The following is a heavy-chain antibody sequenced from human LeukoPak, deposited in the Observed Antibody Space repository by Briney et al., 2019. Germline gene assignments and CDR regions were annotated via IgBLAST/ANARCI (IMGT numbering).Heavy chain of an antibody. D-gene: IGHD4-17*01. CDR3: GRYPHTVTFPFDY. CDR1: GGSISSSNYY. Sequence: SETLSLTCTVSGGSISSSNYYWGWIRQPPGKGLEWIGSIYYSGITYYNPSLMSRVTISVDTSKNQFSLKLSSVTASDTAVYYCGRYPHTVTFPFDYWGQGTLVTVSS. CDR2: IYYSGIT. J-gene: IGHJ4*02. V-gene: IGHV4-39*01.